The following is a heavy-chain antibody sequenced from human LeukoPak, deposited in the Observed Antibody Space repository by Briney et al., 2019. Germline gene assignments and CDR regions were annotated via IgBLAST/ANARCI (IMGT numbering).Heavy chain of an antibody. Sequence: SETLSLNCTVSGYSINSGYYWGWIRQPPGKGLEWIGSIYHNGSNYYNPSLKGRVIISVDTSKNQFSLKLRTVTAADAAVYYCARPRSSSAYYYYFMDGWGKRTTVTVSS. CDR1: GYSINSGYY. V-gene: IGHV4-38-2*02. J-gene: IGHJ6*03. D-gene: IGHD6-19*01. CDR3: ARPRSSSAYYYYFMDG. CDR2: IYHNGSN.